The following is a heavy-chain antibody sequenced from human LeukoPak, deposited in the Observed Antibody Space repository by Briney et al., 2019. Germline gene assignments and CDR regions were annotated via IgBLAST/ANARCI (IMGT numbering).Heavy chain of an antibody. CDR2: IYYSGST. D-gene: IGHD6-19*01. Sequence: SETLSLTCTVSGGSISSSSYYWGWIRQPPGKGLEWIGYIYYSGSTNYNPSLKSRVTISVDTSKNQFSLKLSSVNAADTAVYYCARSRGVIAVAGPLDYWGQGTLVTVSS. CDR3: ARSRGVIAVAGPLDY. J-gene: IGHJ4*02. CDR1: GGSISSSSYY. V-gene: IGHV4-61*05.